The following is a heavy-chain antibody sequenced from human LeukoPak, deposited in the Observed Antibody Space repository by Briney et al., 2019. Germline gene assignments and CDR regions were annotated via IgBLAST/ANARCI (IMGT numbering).Heavy chain of an antibody. Sequence: QPGGSLRLSCAASGFTFSSLWMTWVRQAPGKGLEWVANINQDGSEKYFVDSVKGRFTISRDDAKNSVFLQMNSLTVEDTAVYYCARDGGVSGYDLLDYWGQGTLVTVSS. D-gene: IGHD5-12*01. J-gene: IGHJ4*02. V-gene: IGHV3-7*01. CDR3: ARDGGVSGYDLLDY. CDR2: INQDGSEK. CDR1: GFTFSSLW.